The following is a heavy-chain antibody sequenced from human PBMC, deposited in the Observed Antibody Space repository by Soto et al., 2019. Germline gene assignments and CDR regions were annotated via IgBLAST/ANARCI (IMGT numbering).Heavy chain of an antibody. D-gene: IGHD1-7*01. V-gene: IGHV1-3*04. CDR3: ARDPIWTYTWNYARLNYLDP. Sequence: ASVKVSCKASGYTFTNNVIDWPRQAPGQTLEWMGWIHTAKGNTKYSQKFEARVTLTRDTAASTAYMELNRLRSDDTAVYYCARDPIWTYTWNYARLNYLDPWGQGTLVTVSS. CDR2: IHTAKGNT. J-gene: IGHJ5*02. CDR1: GYTFTNNV.